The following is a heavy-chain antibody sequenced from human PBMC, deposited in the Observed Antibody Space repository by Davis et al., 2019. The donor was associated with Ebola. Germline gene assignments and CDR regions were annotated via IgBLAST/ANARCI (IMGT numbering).Heavy chain of an antibody. Sequence: ASVKVSCKASGGTFSSYAITWVRQAPGQGLEWMGWISAYNGNTNYAQKLQGRVTMTTDTSTSTAYMELRSLRSDDTAMYYCARGRWFSPMDVWGQGTTVTVSS. CDR1: GGTFSSYA. V-gene: IGHV1-18*01. CDR3: ARGRWFSPMDV. D-gene: IGHD3-10*01. J-gene: IGHJ6*02. CDR2: ISAYNGNT.